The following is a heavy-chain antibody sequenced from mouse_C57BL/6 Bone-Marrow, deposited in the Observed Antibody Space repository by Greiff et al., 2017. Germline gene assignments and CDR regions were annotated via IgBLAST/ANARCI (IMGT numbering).Heavy chain of an antibody. V-gene: IGHV5-17*01. CDR1: GFTFSDYG. CDR2: ISSGSSTI. J-gene: IGHJ4*01. Sequence: EVQRVESGGGLVKPGGSLKLSCAASGFTFSDYGMHWVRQAPEKGLEWVAYISSGSSTIYYADTVKGRCTISRDNAKNTLFLQMTRLRSEDTAMYYCARGVCYAMDYWGQGTSVTVSS. CDR3: ARGVCYAMDY.